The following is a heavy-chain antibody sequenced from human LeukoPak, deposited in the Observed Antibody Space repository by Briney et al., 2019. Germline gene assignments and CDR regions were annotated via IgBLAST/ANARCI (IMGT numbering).Heavy chain of an antibody. CDR2: IIPIFGTA. D-gene: IGHD5-18*01. J-gene: IGHJ4*02. V-gene: IGHV1-69*06. CDR3: ARGGDSYGNQYYFDY. CDR1: GGTLSSYA. Sequence: ASVKVSCKASGGTLSSYAISWVRQAPGQGLEWMGGIIPIFGTANYAQKFQGRVTITADKSTSTAYMELSSLRSEDTAVYYCARGGDSYGNQYYFDYWGQGTLVTVSS.